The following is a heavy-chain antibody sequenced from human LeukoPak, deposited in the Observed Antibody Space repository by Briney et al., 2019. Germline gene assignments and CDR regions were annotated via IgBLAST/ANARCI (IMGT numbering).Heavy chain of an antibody. CDR2: IYYSGST. V-gene: IGHV4-31*03. CDR3: ACMIVATRNDY. CDR1: GGSISSGGYY. Sequence: SQTLSLTCTVSGGSISSGGYYCSWIRQPPGKGLEWIGYIYYSGSTYYNPSLKSRVTISVDTSKNQFSLKLSSVTAADTAVYYCACMIVATRNDYWGQGTLVTVSS. J-gene: IGHJ4*02. D-gene: IGHD5-12*01.